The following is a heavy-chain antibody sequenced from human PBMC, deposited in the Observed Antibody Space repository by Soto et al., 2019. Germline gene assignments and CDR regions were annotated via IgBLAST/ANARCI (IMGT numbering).Heavy chain of an antibody. CDR2: IIPIFGTA. Sequence: SVKVSCKASGGTFSSYAISWVRQAPGQGLEWMGGIIPIFGTANYAQKLQGRVTITADESTSTAYMELSSLRSEDTAVYHGARSRIVGATTGYYYYYYGMDVWGQGTTVTVSS. V-gene: IGHV1-69*13. CDR3: ARSRIVGATTGYYYYYYGMDV. CDR1: GGTFSSYA. J-gene: IGHJ6*02. D-gene: IGHD1-26*01.